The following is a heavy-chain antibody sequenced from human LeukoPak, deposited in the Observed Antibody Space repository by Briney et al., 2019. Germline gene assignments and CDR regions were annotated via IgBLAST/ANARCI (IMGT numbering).Heavy chain of an antibody. CDR1: GFTFSSYA. Sequence: GGSLRLSCAASGFTFSSYAMSWVRQAPGKGLEWVSAISGSGGSTYYADSVKGRFTISRDNSKNTLYLQMNSLSAEDTAVYYCAKGTLRIAVAGTVDYWGQGTLVTVSS. J-gene: IGHJ4*02. D-gene: IGHD6-19*01. CDR3: AKGTLRIAVAGTVDY. V-gene: IGHV3-23*01. CDR2: ISGSGGST.